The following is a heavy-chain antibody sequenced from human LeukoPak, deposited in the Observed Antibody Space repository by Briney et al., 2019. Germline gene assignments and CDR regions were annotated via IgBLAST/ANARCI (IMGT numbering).Heavy chain of an antibody. J-gene: IGHJ4*02. CDR2: VHTSGST. CDR1: GGSISSGSYY. V-gene: IGHV4-61*02. CDR3: ARVSSEWLVPDY. D-gene: IGHD6-19*01. Sequence: SQTLSLTCTVSGGSISSGSYYWSWIRQPAGKGLEWIGRVHTSGSTNYNPSLKSRVTISVDTSKNQFSLKLSSVTAADTAVYYCARVSSEWLVPDYWGQGTLVTVSS.